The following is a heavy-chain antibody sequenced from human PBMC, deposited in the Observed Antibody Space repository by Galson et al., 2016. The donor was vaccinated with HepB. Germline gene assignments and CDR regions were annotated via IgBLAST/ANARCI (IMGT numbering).Heavy chain of an antibody. Sequence: SLRLSCAASGFIFSSYAMSWVRQAPGRGLEWVSAISDTGGSTYYADSVKGRFTISRDNSKNTLYLQMSSLRAEDTAVYYCAKPVILRYFDWPTDSWGQGTLVTVSS. V-gene: IGHV3-23*01. CDR3: AKPVILRYFDWPTDS. CDR1: GFIFSSYA. J-gene: IGHJ4*02. CDR2: ISDTGGST. D-gene: IGHD3-9*01.